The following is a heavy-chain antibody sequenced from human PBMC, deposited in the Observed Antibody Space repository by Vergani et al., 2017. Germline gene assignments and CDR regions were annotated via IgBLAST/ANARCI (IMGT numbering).Heavy chain of an antibody. CDR1: GGTFSSYA. V-gene: IGHV1-69*01. J-gene: IGHJ3*02. CDR2: IIPIFGTA. CDR3: AREGQKDDYSNYRDAFDI. D-gene: IGHD4-11*01. Sequence: QVQLVQSGAEVKKPGSSVKVSCKASGGTFSSYAINWVRQATGQGLEWMGGIIPIFGTANYAQEFQGRVTITADESTSTAYMELSSLRSEDTAVYYCAREGQKDDYSNYRDAFDIWGQGTMVTVSS.